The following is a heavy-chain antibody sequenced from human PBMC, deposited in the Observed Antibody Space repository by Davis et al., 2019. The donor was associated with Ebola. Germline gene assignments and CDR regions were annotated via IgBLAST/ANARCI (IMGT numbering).Heavy chain of an antibody. CDR3: ARLSWKQYDY. CDR1: GGSISSYY. CDR2: IYYSGST. V-gene: IGHV4-59*08. J-gene: IGHJ4*02. D-gene: IGHD1-1*01. Sequence: MPSETLSLTCTVSGGSISSYYLSWIPHPPGKGLEWIGSIYYSGSTYYNPSLKSRVSISVDTSKKQFSLKLSSVTAADTAVYYCARLSWKQYDYWGQGTLVTVSS.